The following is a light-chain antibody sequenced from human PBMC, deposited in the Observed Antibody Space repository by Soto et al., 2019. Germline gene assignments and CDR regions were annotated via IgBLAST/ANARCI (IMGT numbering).Light chain of an antibody. J-gene: IGKJ2*01. V-gene: IGKV3D-20*02. CDR2: DAS. Sequence: EIVLTQSPGTLSLSPGERATLSCRASQSVSSSYLAWYQQKPGQAPRLLIFDASSRATGISDRFSGSGSGTDFTLTISRLEPEDFAVYYCQQRGTWPRTFGQGTKLE. CDR3: QQRGTWPRT. CDR1: QSVSSSY.